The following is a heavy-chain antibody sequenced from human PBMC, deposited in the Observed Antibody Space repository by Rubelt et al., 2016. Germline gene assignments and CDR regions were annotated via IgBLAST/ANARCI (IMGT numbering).Heavy chain of an antibody. D-gene: IGHD6-13*01. J-gene: IGHJ4*02. Sequence: GPGLVKPSETLSLTCTVSGGSISSYYWSWIRQPPGKGLEWIGYIYYSGSTNYNPSLKSRVTISVDTSKNQFSLKLSSVTAADTAVYYCASYEQQLEYYFDYWGQGTLVTVSS. CDR1: GGSISSYY. CDR3: ASYEQQLEYYFDY. V-gene: IGHV4-59*08. CDR2: IYYSGST.